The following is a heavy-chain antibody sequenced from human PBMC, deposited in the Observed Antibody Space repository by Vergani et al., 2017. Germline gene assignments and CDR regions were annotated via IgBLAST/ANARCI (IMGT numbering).Heavy chain of an antibody. J-gene: IGHJ4*02. CDR2: IWYDGSNK. CDR1: GYTFTSYG. D-gene: IGHD3-16*01. Sequence: QVQLVQSGAEVKKPGSSVKVSCKASGYTFTSYGMHWVRQAPGKGLEWVAVIWYDGSNKYYADSVKGRFTISRDNSKNTLYLQMNSLRAEDTAVYYCARGMGGYWGQGTLVTVSS. CDR3: ARGMGGY. V-gene: IGHV3-33*01.